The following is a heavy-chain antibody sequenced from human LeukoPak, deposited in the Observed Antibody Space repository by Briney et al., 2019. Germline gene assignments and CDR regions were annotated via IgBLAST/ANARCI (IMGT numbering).Heavy chain of an antibody. V-gene: IGHV3-48*01. CDR3: AELGITMIGGV. CDR2: ISESSDTI. J-gene: IGHJ6*04. CDR1: GFTFNTYS. D-gene: IGHD3-10*02. Sequence: PGGSLRLSCAASGFTFNTYSMNWVRQAPGKGLEWISYISESSDTIYYADSMKGRFTISRDNAKNSLYLQMNSLRAEDTAVYYCAELGITMIGGVWGKGTTVTISS.